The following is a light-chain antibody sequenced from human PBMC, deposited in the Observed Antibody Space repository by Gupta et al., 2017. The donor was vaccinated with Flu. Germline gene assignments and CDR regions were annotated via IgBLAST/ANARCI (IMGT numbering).Light chain of an antibody. V-gene: IGLV3-21*02. CDR1: NIGSRS. Sequence: SSLLLYSPSVPVGPGQPARITCSGNNIGSRSAHWYQQTAGQAPVLVVHDDTDRPSGIPERFSGSTSGDTATLTISWVEAGDDADYSCQVWASSSDVLFGGGTKLTVL. CDR2: DDT. J-gene: IGLJ2*01. CDR3: QVWASSSDVL.